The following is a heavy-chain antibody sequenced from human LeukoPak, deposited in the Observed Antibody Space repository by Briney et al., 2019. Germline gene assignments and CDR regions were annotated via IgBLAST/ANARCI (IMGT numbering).Heavy chain of an antibody. Sequence: GGSLRLSCAASGFIFSSYWMHWVRHAPGKGLAWVSRINSDGSSTSYADSVEGRFTISRDNAKNTLYLQMNSLRAEDTAVYYCAREAGGYYGSGSSPNYYYYYYMDVWGKGTTVTISS. J-gene: IGHJ6*03. V-gene: IGHV3-74*01. CDR1: GFIFSSYW. CDR2: INSDGSST. D-gene: IGHD3-10*01. CDR3: AREAGGYYGSGSSPNYYYYYYMDV.